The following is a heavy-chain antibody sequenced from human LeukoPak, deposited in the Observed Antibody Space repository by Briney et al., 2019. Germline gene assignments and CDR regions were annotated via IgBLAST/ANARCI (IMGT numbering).Heavy chain of an antibody. Sequence: SVKVSCKASGGTFSSYAISWVRQAPGQGLEWMGGIIPIFGTANYAQKFQGRVTITTDESTSTAYMELSSLRSEDTAVYYCATELVVGYYFDYWGQGTLVTVSS. D-gene: IGHD2-21*01. CDR1: GGTFSSYA. V-gene: IGHV1-69*05. CDR2: IIPIFGTA. J-gene: IGHJ4*02. CDR3: ATELVVGYYFDY.